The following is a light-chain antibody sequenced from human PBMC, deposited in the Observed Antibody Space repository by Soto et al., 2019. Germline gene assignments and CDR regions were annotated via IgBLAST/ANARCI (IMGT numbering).Light chain of an antibody. CDR1: QSVLYSSNNKNY. V-gene: IGKV4-1*01. CDR3: QQYYTNALT. Sequence: DIVMTQSPDSLAVSLGERATINCKSSQSVLYSSNNKNYLAWYQQKPGQPPKLLIYWASIRESGVPDRFSGSGSGTDFTLTISSLKAEDVAVYYCQQYYTNALTFGGGTKVGVK. J-gene: IGKJ4*01. CDR2: WAS.